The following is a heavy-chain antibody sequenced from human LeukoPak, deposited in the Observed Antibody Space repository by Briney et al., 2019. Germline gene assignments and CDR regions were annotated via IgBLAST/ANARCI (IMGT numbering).Heavy chain of an antibody. CDR1: GGSITSYY. J-gene: IGHJ4*02. V-gene: IGHV4-4*08. CDR2: IYTSGST. Sequence: SETLSLTCTVSGGSITSYYWSWIRQPPGKGLEWIGRIYTSGSTNYNPSLKSRVTISVDTSKNQFSLKLSSVTAADTAVYYCASTWDYYFDYWGQGTLVTVSS. CDR3: ASTWDYYFDY. D-gene: IGHD1-26*01.